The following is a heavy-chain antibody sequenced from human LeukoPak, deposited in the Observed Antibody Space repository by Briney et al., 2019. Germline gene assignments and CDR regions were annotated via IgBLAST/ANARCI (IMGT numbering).Heavy chain of an antibody. V-gene: IGHV1-24*01. CDR2: FDPEDGET. Sequence: ASVTVSCKVSGYTLTELSMHWVRQAPGKGLEWMGGFDPEDGETIYAQKFQGRVTMTEDTSTDTAYMELSSLRSEDTAVYYCATRYCSGGSCYDYYYYGMDVWGQGTTVTVSS. D-gene: IGHD2-15*01. CDR1: GYTLTELS. CDR3: ATRYCSGGSCYDYYYYGMDV. J-gene: IGHJ6*02.